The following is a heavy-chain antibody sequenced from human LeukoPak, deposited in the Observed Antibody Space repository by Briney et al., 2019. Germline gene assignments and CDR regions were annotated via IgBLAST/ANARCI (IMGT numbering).Heavy chain of an antibody. D-gene: IGHD2-15*01. J-gene: IGHJ2*01. Sequence: PSETLSLTCSVSAYSISSDHSWGWIRQPPGKGLEWIANIYHSGSTYYNPSLKSRATVSVDTSKNQFSLKLSSVTAADTAVYYCARGYCSGGSCYPRTYWYFDLWGRGTLVTVSS. CDR2: IYHSGST. CDR1: AYSISSDHS. CDR3: ARGYCSGGSCYPRTYWYFDL. V-gene: IGHV4-38-2*02.